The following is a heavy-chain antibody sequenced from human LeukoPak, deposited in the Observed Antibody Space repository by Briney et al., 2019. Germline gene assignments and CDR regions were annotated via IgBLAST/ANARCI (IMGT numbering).Heavy chain of an antibody. Sequence: GGSLRLSCAASGFTFSSYSMNWVRQAPGKGLEWVSSISSSSSYIYYAASVKGRFTISRDNAKNSLYLQMNSLRAEDTAVYYCARGSTAAGTFSYWGQGTLVTVSS. D-gene: IGHD6-13*01. CDR3: ARGSTAAGTFSY. V-gene: IGHV3-21*01. J-gene: IGHJ4*02. CDR2: ISSSSSYI. CDR1: GFTFSSYS.